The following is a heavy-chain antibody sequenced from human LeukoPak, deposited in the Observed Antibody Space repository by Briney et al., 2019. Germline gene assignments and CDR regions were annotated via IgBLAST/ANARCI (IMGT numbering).Heavy chain of an antibody. D-gene: IGHD7-27*01. J-gene: IGHJ2*01. V-gene: IGHV5-51*01. CDR1: GYSFTNYW. CDR2: IYPDDSDT. CDR3: ARRPAGLAGWFFDL. Sequence: GESLKISCKASGYSFTNYWIGWVRQMSGRGLEWMGIIYPDDSDTRYCPSFQGQVTIPVDKSISTAYLQWSSLEAPDTALYYCARRPAGLAGWFFDLWGRGTLVTVSS.